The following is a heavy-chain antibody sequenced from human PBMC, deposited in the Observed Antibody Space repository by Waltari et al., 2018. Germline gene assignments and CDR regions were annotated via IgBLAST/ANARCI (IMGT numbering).Heavy chain of an antibody. CDR2: ISGRGGST. D-gene: IGHD2-2*01. V-gene: IGHV3-23*01. Sequence: EVQVLESVGGLLQPAGSLRLSCAASGFTLSSYAISWVRPARGKGLEWVSGISGRGGSTYYEDSVKGRFTISRDNSKNTLYLQMNSLTAEDTAVYYCAKMGVVPAAATSYYYYYMDVWGKGTTVTISS. J-gene: IGHJ6*03. CDR3: AKMGVVPAAATSYYYYYMDV. CDR1: GFTLSSYA.